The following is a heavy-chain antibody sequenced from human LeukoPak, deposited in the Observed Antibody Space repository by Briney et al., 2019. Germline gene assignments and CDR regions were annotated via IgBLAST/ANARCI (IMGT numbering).Heavy chain of an antibody. J-gene: IGHJ4*02. CDR3: ARLARRASFDY. CDR1: GGSISSGSYY. V-gene: IGHV4-61*02. CDR2: IYTSGST. Sequence: SETLSLTCTVSGGSISSGSYYWSWIRQPAGKGLEWIGRIYTSGSTNYNPSLKSRVTISVDTSKSQFSLKLSSVTAADTAVYYCARLARRASFDYWGQGTLVTVSS. D-gene: IGHD6-6*01.